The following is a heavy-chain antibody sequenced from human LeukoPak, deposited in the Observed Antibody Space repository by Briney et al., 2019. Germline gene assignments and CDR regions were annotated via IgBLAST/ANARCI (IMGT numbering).Heavy chain of an antibody. CDR2: IWYDGSNK. J-gene: IGHJ4*02. CDR1: GFTFSDYG. V-gene: IGHV3-33*01. CDR3: ARGVDYYENSGTIDC. D-gene: IGHD3-22*01. Sequence: GKSLRLSCTASGFTFSDYGMHWVRQPPGKGLEWVAIIWYDGSNKTYEDSVKGRFTISRDNSKNTLYLQMNSLRAEDTAVYYCARGVDYYENSGTIDCWGQGTLVTVSS.